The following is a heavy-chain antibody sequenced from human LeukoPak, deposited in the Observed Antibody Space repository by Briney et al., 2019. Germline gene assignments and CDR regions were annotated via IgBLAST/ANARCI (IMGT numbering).Heavy chain of an antibody. D-gene: IGHD1-26*01. CDR1: GYTFTNYG. Sequence: ASVQVSCKASGYTFTNYGISWVRQAPGQGLEWMGWISTNSDIRTYAQTLQGRFTMTTDTATTTAYMELNNLTFDDTAVYYCARDWDAMNNCFDPWGQGTPVTVSS. J-gene: IGHJ5*02. V-gene: IGHV1-18*01. CDR3: ARDWDAMNNCFDP. CDR2: ISTNSDIR.